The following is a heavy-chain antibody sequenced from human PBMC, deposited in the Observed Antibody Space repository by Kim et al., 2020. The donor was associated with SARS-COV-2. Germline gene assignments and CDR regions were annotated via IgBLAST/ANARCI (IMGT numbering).Heavy chain of an antibody. V-gene: IGHV4-38-2*02. Sequence: SETLSLTCSVSGYSISSGYYWGWIRQPPGKGLEWIGSIYHSGSTYYNSSLKGRVTISVDTSKNHFSLKLSSVTAADTAIYYCARTTVTPNWFDPWGQGTLVTVSS. D-gene: IGHD4-17*01. CDR3: ARTTVTPNWFDP. CDR1: GYSISSGYY. CDR2: IYHSGST. J-gene: IGHJ5*02.